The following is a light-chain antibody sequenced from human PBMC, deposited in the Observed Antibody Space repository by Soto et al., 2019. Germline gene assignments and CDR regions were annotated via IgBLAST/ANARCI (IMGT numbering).Light chain of an antibody. CDR1: NSNIGSNY. Sequence: QLVLTQPPSASGTPGQRVTISCSRSNSNIGSNYVYWYQQLPGTAPKLLIYMNDQRPSGVPDRFSGSKSGTSASLAISGLRSEDEADYYCATWDDRLSGRVFGGGTKLTVL. V-gene: IGLV1-47*01. CDR2: MND. J-gene: IGLJ3*02. CDR3: ATWDDRLSGRV.